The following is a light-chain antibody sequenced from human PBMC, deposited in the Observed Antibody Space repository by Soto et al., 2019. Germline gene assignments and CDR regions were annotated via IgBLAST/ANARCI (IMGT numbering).Light chain of an antibody. CDR2: SNN. V-gene: IGLV1-47*02. Sequence: QSGLTQPPSASGTPGQRVTISCSGSSSNIGSNYVYWYQQLPGTAPKLLIYSNNQRPSGVPDRFSGSKSGTSASLAISGLRSEDEADYYCAAWDDSLSVYVFGTGTKVTVL. CDR1: SSNIGSNY. CDR3: AAWDDSLSVYV. J-gene: IGLJ1*01.